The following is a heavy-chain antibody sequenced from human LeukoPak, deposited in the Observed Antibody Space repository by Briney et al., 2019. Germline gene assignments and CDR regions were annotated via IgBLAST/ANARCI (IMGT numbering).Heavy chain of an antibody. CDR3: ARDRGGASMDV. J-gene: IGHJ6*03. CDR2: IYHSGST. D-gene: IGHD3-10*01. Sequence: SETLSLTCTVSGYSISSGYYWGWIRQPPGKGLEWIGSIYHSGSTYYNPSLKSRVTISVDTSKNQFALKLSSVTAADTAVYYCARDRGGASMDVWGKGTTVTVSS. V-gene: IGHV4-38-2*02. CDR1: GYSISSGYY.